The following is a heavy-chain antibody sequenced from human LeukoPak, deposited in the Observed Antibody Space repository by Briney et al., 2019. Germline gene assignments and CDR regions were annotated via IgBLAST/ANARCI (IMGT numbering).Heavy chain of an antibody. D-gene: IGHD3-10*01. V-gene: IGHV3-21*06. Sequence: GGSLRLSCAASGFTFSSYSMNWVRQAPGKGLEWVSCITSSGSYIYYADSVKGRFIISRDNAKNSLYLQMNSLRAEDTAIYYCARSQDYYGSGSSFDYWGQGALVTVSS. J-gene: IGHJ4*02. CDR1: GFTFSSYS. CDR2: ITSSGSYI. CDR3: ARSQDYYGSGSSFDY.